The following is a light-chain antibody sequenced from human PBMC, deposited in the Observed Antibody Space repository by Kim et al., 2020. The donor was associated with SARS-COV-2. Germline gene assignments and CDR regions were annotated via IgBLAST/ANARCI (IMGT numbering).Light chain of an antibody. CDR1: SLTNYY. CDR2: GRN. Sequence: LGQTVRITCQRDSLTNYYASWYQQKPRQAPVVVIYGRNDRPSGIPDRFSGSNSGNTASLTITGAQAEDEANYYCNSRDSSGNHLVFGGGTQLTVL. J-gene: IGLJ3*02. CDR3: NSRDSSGNHLV. V-gene: IGLV3-19*01.